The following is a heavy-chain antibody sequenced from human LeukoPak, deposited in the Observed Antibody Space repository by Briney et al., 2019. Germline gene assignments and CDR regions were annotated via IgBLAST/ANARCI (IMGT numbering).Heavy chain of an antibody. CDR1: GFTFSSYA. Sequence: GGSLRLSCAASGFTFSSYAIHWVRQAPGKGLEWVAVISYDGSNKYYADSVKGRFTISRDNSKNTLYLQMNSLRAEDTAVYYCARGYCSSTSCYTSDYWGQGTLVTVFS. V-gene: IGHV3-30-3*01. CDR3: ARGYCSSTSCYTSDY. D-gene: IGHD2-2*02. CDR2: ISYDGSNK. J-gene: IGHJ4*02.